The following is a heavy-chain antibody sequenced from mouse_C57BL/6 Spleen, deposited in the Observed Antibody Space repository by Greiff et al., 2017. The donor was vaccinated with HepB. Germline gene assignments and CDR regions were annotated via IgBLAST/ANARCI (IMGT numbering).Heavy chain of an antibody. V-gene: IGHV1-74*01. J-gene: IGHJ4*01. CDR1: GYTFTSYW. Sequence: QVQLQQPGAELVKPGASVKVSCKASGYTFTSYWMHWVKQRPGQGLEWIGSIHPSDSDTNYNQKFKGKATLTVDKSSSTAYMQLSSLTSEDSAVYYCAIEGSPVVDAMDYWGQGTSVTVSS. CDR3: AIEGSPVVDAMDY. CDR2: IHPSDSDT. D-gene: IGHD1-1*01.